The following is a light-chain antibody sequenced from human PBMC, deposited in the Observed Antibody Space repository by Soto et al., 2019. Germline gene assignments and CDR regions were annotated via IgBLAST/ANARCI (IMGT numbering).Light chain of an antibody. V-gene: IGKV3-20*01. CDR1: ETVATN. J-gene: IGKJ1*01. Sequence: VMTQSPATLSVSPGERATLSCWASETVATNLAWYQQKPGQAPRLLIYGASNRATGIPDRFSGSGSGTDFSLTISRLEPEDFAVYYCQQYGSSGTFGQGTKVEIK. CDR2: GAS. CDR3: QQYGSSGT.